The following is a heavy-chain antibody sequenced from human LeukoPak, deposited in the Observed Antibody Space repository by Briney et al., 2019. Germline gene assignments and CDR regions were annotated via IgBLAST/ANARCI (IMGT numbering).Heavy chain of an antibody. D-gene: IGHD3-22*01. Sequence: SETLSLTCTVSGGSISSYYWGWIRQPPGKGLEWIGSIYYSGSTYQNPSLKSRVTISVDTSKNQFSLKLGSVTAADTAVYYCARDVVVYDSSGYYGSYFDYWGQGTLVTVSS. J-gene: IGHJ4*02. CDR2: IYYSGST. V-gene: IGHV4-39*07. CDR3: ARDVVVYDSSGYYGSYFDY. CDR1: GGSISSYY.